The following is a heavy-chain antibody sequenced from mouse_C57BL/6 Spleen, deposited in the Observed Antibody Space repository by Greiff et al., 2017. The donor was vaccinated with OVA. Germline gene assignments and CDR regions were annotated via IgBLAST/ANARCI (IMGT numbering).Heavy chain of an antibody. J-gene: IGHJ3*01. Sequence: QVQLKESGPELVRPGASVKISCKASGYSFTSYYIHWVKQRPGQGLEWIGWIYPGSGNTKYNEKFKGKATLTADTSSSTAYMQLSSLTSEDSAVYYCESDLFAYWGQGTLVTVSA. CDR2: IYPGSGNT. CDR1: GYSFTSYY. CDR3: ESDLFAY. V-gene: IGHV1-66*01.